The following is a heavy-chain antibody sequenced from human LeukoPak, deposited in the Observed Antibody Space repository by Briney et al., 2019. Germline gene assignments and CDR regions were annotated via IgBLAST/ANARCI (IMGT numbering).Heavy chain of an antibody. CDR3: TTDPPGDY. CDR1: GFSFTNAW. V-gene: IGHV3-15*01. J-gene: IGHJ4*02. Sequence: GGSLRLSCAASGFSFTNAWMSWVRQAAGKGLEWIGRIKRDIDGGTTDYSAPVKGRFIISRDDSKNTLYLQMSSLRIEDTAVYYCTTDPPGDYWGQGDLVTVSS. CDR2: IKRDIDGGTT.